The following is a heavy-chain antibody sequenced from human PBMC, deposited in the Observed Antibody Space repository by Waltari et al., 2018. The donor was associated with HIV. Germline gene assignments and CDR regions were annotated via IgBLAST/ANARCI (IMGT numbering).Heavy chain of an antibody. CDR3: ARDRGWSPEY. J-gene: IGHJ4*02. CDR1: GLSFSGVG. V-gene: IGHV3-33*01. CDR2: SWYGGSNI. D-gene: IGHD2-15*01. Sequence: QVQLVESGGGVVQPGRSLRISRVASGLSFSGVGMHWVPQAPGRGPEWLAISWYGGSNIRYADSVRGRFTISRDNSKNTLYLQMDSLRDEETAVYYGARDRGWSPEYWGQGTLVTVSS.